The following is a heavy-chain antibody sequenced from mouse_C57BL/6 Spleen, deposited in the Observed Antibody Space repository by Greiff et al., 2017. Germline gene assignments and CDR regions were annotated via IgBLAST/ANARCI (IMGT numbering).Heavy chain of an antibody. CDR2: ILPGSGST. D-gene: IGHD2-1*01. V-gene: IGHV1-9*01. CDR3: AIEDGNRKFAY. J-gene: IGHJ3*01. Sequence: QVQLQQSGAELMKPGASVKLSCKATGYTFTGYWIEWVKQRPGHGLEWIGEILPGSGSTNYNEKFKGKATFTADTSSNTAYMPLSSLTTEDSAIDYCAIEDGNRKFAYWGQGTLVTVSA. CDR1: GYTFTGYW.